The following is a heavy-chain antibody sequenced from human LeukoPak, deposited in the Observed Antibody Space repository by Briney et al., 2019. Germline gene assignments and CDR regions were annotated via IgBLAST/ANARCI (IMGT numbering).Heavy chain of an antibody. Sequence: SETLSLTCAVSGGSIGPYYWSWIRQPPGKGLEWIGYIHSSGSTNYNPSLKSRVTISLDTSKNQFSLNLISVTAADTAVYYCARGRAWELPDYFQHWGQGTLVTVSS. D-gene: IGHD1-26*01. CDR3: ARGRAWELPDYFQH. V-gene: IGHV4-59*08. CDR2: IHSSGST. CDR1: GGSIGPYY. J-gene: IGHJ1*01.